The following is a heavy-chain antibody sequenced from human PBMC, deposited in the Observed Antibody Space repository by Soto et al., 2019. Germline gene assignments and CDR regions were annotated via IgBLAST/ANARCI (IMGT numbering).Heavy chain of an antibody. J-gene: IGHJ4*02. Sequence: QVLLVQSGAEVKKPGSSVKVSCTSSGGPFSSYGISWVRQVPGQGLEWLGGIIPLFGTPSYARNFQDRLTITADQSTTTAYLEMGSLSSEDPAIYFCARNGTIQRANFDFWGQGTLVTVSS. CDR3: ARNGTIQRANFDF. CDR1: GGPFSSYG. D-gene: IGHD1-1*01. V-gene: IGHV1-69*01. CDR2: IIPLFGTP.